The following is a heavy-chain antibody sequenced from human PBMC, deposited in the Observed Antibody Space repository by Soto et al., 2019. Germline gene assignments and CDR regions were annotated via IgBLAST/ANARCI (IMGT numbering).Heavy chain of an antibody. CDR1: GGTFSSYA. J-gene: IGHJ6*02. Sequence: ASVKVSCKASGGTFSSYAISWVRQAPGQGLEWMGGIIPIFGTANYAQKFQGRVTITADKSTSTAYMELSSLRSEDTAVYYCARDRIGELSGGMDVWGQGTTVTVSS. CDR3: ARDRIGELSGGMDV. CDR2: IIPIFGTA. D-gene: IGHD3-10*01. V-gene: IGHV1-69*06.